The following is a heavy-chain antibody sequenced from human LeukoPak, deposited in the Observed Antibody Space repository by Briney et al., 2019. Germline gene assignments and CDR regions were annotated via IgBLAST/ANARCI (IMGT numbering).Heavy chain of an antibody. CDR3: ARVSDSSGYYGTGY. Sequence: SETLSLTCTVSGGSISSSSYYWGWIRQPPGKGLEWIGSIYYSGSTYYNLSLKSRVTISVDTSKNQFSLKLSSVTAADTAVYYCARVSDSSGYYGTGYWGQGTLVTVSS. J-gene: IGHJ4*02. CDR2: IYYSGST. V-gene: IGHV4-39*01. D-gene: IGHD3-22*01. CDR1: GGSISSSSYY.